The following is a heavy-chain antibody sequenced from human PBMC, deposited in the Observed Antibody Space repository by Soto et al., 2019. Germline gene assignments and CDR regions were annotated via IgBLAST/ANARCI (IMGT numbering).Heavy chain of an antibody. D-gene: IGHD6-19*01. Sequence: GGSLRLSCAASEFNFSSYALSWVRQAPGKGLEWVSSISVGSRSIYYADSVKGRFIISKDNSQNTLYLKMNSLRAEDTAVYFCARAIAVGSTSLDYWGLGTRVTVSS. CDR3: ARAIAVGSTSLDY. CDR1: EFNFSSYA. CDR2: ISVGSRSI. V-gene: IGHV3-23*01. J-gene: IGHJ4*02.